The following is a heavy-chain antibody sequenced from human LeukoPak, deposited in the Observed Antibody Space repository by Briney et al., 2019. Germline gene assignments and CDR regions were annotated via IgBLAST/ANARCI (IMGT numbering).Heavy chain of an antibody. J-gene: IGHJ6*04. Sequence: GASVKVSCKASGGTFSSYAISWVRQAPGQGLEWMGGIIPIFGTANYAQKFQGRVTITADKSTSTAYMELSSLRSEDTAVYYCAREYPGTGSIGGPYYYGMDVWGTGTTVTVSS. V-gene: IGHV1-69*06. CDR2: IIPIFGTA. CDR1: GGTFSSYA. D-gene: IGHD3/OR15-3a*01. CDR3: AREYPGTGSIGGPYYYGMDV.